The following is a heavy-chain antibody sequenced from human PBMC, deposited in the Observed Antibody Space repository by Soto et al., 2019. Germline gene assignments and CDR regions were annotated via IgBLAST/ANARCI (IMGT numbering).Heavy chain of an antibody. CDR2: ISGSGGST. J-gene: IGHJ6*02. D-gene: IGHD5-18*01. Sequence: TGGSLRLSCAASGFTFSSYAMSWVRQAPRKGLEWVSTISGSGGSTNYADSVKGRFTIFRDNSKNTLYLQMNSLRAEDTAVYYCAKDLSPYTYVFHYGMDVWGQGTTVTVSS. CDR1: GFTFSSYA. CDR3: AKDLSPYTYVFHYGMDV. V-gene: IGHV3-23*01.